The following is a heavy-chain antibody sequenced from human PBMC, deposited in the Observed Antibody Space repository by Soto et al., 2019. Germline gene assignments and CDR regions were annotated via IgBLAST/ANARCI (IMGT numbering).Heavy chain of an antibody. CDR1: GYSLSSDYY. CDR3: ERQARTRLLLYFFDS. CDR2: IYHSGST. D-gene: IGHD1-1*01. J-gene: IGHJ5*01. V-gene: IGHV4-38-2*01. Sequence: SETLSLTCAVSGYSLSSDYYWGWIRQSPGKGLEWIGSIYHSGSTYYNPSFKSRVSISVDTSKNHFSLKLASVTAADTAVYYCERQARTRLLLYFFDSWGQGTPVPVYS.